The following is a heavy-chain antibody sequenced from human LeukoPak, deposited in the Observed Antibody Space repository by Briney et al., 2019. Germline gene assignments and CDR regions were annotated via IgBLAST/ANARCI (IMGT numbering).Heavy chain of an antibody. D-gene: IGHD3-22*01. CDR2: ISSSGGST. V-gene: IGHV3-23*01. J-gene: IGHJ1*01. CDR3: AKDPPFHYYDSQNNDFQH. Sequence: GGSLRLSCAASEFTYGMNWVRQAPGKGLECVSAISSSGGSTYYADSVKGRFTISRDNSKNTLYLQMNSLRAEDTAVYYCAKDPPFHYYDSQNNDFQHWGQGTLVTVSS. CDR1: EFTYG.